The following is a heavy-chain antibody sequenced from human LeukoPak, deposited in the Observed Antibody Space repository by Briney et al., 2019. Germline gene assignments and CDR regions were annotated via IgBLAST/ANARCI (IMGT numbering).Heavy chain of an antibody. CDR3: ARGGSMIVMGPDY. J-gene: IGHJ4*02. CDR2: ISSNGGST. D-gene: IGHD3-22*01. CDR1: GFTFSTYA. Sequence: GGFLRLSCAASGFTFSTYAMHWVRQAPGKGLEYVSAISSNGGSTFYANFLKGRFTISRDNSKNTLYLQMGSLRVEDMAVYYCARGGSMIVMGPDYWGQGTLVTVSS. V-gene: IGHV3-64*01.